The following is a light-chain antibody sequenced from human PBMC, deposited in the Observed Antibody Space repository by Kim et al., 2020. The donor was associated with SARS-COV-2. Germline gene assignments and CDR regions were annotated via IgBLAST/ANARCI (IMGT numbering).Light chain of an antibody. CDR2: QDS. J-gene: IGLJ1*01. V-gene: IGLV3-1*01. CDR1: KLGDKY. Sequence: SYELTQPPSVSVSPGQTASITCSGDKLGDKYACWYQQKPGQSPVLVIYQDSKRPSGIPERFSGSNSGNTATLTISGTQAMDEADYYCQAWDSSIARVFGTGTKVTVL. CDR3: QAWDSSIARV.